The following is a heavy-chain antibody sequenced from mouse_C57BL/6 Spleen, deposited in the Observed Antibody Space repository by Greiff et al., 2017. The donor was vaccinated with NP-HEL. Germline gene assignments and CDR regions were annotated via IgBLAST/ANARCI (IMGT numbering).Heavy chain of an antibody. V-gene: IGHV1-64*01. D-gene: IGHD1-1*01. CDR1: GYTFTSYW. CDR2: IHPNSGST. CDR3: AITTGVARAMDY. J-gene: IGHJ4*01. Sequence: QVQLQQPGAELVKPGASVKLSCKASGYTFTSYWMHWVKQRPGQGLEWIGMIHPNSGSTNYNEKFKSKATLTVDKSSSTAYMQLSSLTSEDSAVYYCAITTGVARAMDYWGQGTSVTVSS.